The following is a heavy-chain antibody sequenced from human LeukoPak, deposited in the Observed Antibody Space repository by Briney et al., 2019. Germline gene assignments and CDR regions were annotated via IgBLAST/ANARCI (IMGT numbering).Heavy chain of an antibody. CDR1: GFTSSSYS. CDR3: ARKYSSSWYEWYYFDY. V-gene: IGHV3-48*04. CDR2: ITASGTAM. Sequence: PGGSLRLSCAASGFTSSSYSMNWVRQAPGKGLEWVSHITASGTAMFYADSVKGRFTISRDNAKNSLYLQMNSLRAEDTAVYYCARKYSSSWYEWYYFDYWGQGTLVTVSS. J-gene: IGHJ4*02. D-gene: IGHD6-13*01.